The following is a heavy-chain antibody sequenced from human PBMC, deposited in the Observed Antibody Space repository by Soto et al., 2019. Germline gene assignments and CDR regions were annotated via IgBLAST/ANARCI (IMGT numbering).Heavy chain of an antibody. D-gene: IGHD1-26*01. CDR1: GFTFSSYA. V-gene: IGHV3-23*01. J-gene: IGHJ5*02. Sequence: GGSLRLSCAASGFTFSSYAMSWVRQAPGKGLEWVSAISGSGGSTYYADSVKGRFTISRDNSKNTLYLQMNSLRAEDTAVYYCANWPIPGMYSGSYYGWFDPWGQGTLVTVSS. CDR2: ISGSGGST. CDR3: ANWPIPGMYSGSYYGWFDP.